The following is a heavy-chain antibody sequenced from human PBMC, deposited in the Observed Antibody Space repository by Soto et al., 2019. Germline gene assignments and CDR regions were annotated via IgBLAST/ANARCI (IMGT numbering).Heavy chain of an antibody. CDR2: FLSDGSNK. CDR3: AGVFGVVIFY. Sequence: GGSLRLSCAASGFSFSSYGMHWVRQAPGKGLEWVAVFLSDGSNKYYADSVKGRFTISRDNSKNTLYLQMNSLRAEDTAVYYCAGVFGVVIFYWGQGTLVTVSS. D-gene: IGHD3-3*01. J-gene: IGHJ4*02. V-gene: IGHV3-30*03. CDR1: GFSFSSYG.